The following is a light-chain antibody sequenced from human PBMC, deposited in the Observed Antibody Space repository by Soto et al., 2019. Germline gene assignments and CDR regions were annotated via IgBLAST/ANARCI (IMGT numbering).Light chain of an antibody. CDR2: DAS. J-gene: IGKJ3*01. Sequence: DIQLTQSPSTLSASVGDRVTITCRASQSISGWLAWYQQRPGKAPKLLLYDASSLKSGVPSRFSGSGSWTEFTLTIGGLQPDDFATYYCQQYSGYSLFTFGPGTVVDIK. V-gene: IGKV1-5*01. CDR1: QSISGW. CDR3: QQYSGYSLFT.